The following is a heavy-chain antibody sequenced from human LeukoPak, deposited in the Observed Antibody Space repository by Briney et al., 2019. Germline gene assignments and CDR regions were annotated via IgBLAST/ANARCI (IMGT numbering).Heavy chain of an antibody. CDR2: ISYDGSNK. J-gene: IGHJ4*02. CDR1: GFTFSSYG. CDR3: AKLIAAAVPDY. Sequence: GGSLRLSCAASGFTFSSYGMHWVRQAPGEGLEWVAVISYDGSNKYYADSVKGRFTISRDNSKNTLYLQMNSLRAEDTAVYYCAKLIAAAVPDYWGQGTLVTVSS. V-gene: IGHV3-30*18. D-gene: IGHD6-13*01.